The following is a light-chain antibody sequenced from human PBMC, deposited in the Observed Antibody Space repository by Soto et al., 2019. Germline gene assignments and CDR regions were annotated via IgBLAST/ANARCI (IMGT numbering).Light chain of an antibody. CDR3: QQYGTSPSLT. CDR1: QSIRSNF. CDR2: AAS. V-gene: IGKV3-20*01. Sequence: EIVLTQSPGTLSLSPGERAALSCRASQSIRSNFVAWYQQKPGQAPRLLIYAASRRATGIPDRFSGSGSGTDFTLTISRLEPEDFAVYYCQQYGTSPSLTFGGGTRVEIK. J-gene: IGKJ4*01.